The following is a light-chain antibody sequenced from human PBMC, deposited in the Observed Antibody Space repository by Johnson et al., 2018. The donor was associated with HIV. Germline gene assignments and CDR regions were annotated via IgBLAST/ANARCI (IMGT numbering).Light chain of an antibody. CDR1: NSNIGNNY. CDR3: ATWDRSLRSGF. CDR2: EDN. Sequence: QSVLTQPPSVSAAPGQKVTISCSGSNSNIGNNYVSWYQQFPGAAPKLLIYEDNKRPSGIPDRFYGSKSGTSATLGITGLQTGDEADYYCATWDRSLRSGFFETGTKVTVL. V-gene: IGLV1-51*02. J-gene: IGLJ1*01.